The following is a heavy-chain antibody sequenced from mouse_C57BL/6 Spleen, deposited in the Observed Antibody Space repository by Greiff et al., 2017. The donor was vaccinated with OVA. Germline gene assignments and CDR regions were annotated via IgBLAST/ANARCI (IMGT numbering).Heavy chain of an antibody. J-gene: IGHJ2*01. D-gene: IGHD2-2*01. CDR2: IDPEDGDT. CDR1: GFNIKDYY. CDR3: TTSIGTMVTKDFDY. V-gene: IGHV14-1*01. Sequence: VQLQQSGAELVRPGASVKLSCTASGFNIKDYYMHWVKQRPEQGLEWIGRIDPEDGDTEYAPKFQGKATLTADTSSTTAYLQLSSLTSEYTAVDSWTTSIGTMVTKDFDYWGQGTTLTVSS.